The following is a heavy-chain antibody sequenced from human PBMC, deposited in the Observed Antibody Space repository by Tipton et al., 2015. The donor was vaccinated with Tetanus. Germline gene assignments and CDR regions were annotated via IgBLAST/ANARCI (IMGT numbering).Heavy chain of an antibody. V-gene: IGHV3-7*01. CDR2: IKQDGSAK. J-gene: IGHJ4*02. CDR3: ARDSTYLFDY. CDR1: GFYLSDYW. Sequence: SLRLSCAASGFYLSDYWMSWVRQAPGKGLEWVANIKQDGSAKYYVDSVKGRFTISRDNAKNSLYLQMNSLRAEDTAVYYCARDSTYLFDYWGQGTLVTFSS. D-gene: IGHD2-2*01.